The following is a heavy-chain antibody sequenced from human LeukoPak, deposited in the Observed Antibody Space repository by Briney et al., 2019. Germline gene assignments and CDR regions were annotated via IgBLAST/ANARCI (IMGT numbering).Heavy chain of an antibody. Sequence: ASVKVSCKASGYTFTSYYMHWVRQAPGQGLEWMGCVNPNSGDTNYAQKFQGSVTMTRDTSISTVYMELSRLRSDDTAVYYCARGRLVRGVTLNWFDPWGQGTLVTVSS. CDR2: VNPNSGDT. D-gene: IGHD3-10*01. CDR1: GYTFTSYY. CDR3: ARGRLVRGVTLNWFDP. J-gene: IGHJ5*02. V-gene: IGHV1-2*02.